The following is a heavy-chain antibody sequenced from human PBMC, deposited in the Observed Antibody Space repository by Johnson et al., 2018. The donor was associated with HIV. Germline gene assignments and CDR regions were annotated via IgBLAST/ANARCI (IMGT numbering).Heavy chain of an antibody. CDR3: AKVNLRYSVFTVAFDI. V-gene: IGHV3-30*18. J-gene: IGHJ3*02. D-gene: IGHD1-26*01. CDR1: GFTFSSYG. Sequence: VQLVESGGGVVQPGRSLRLSCAASGFTFSSYGMHWVRQAPGKGLEWVAVISYDGSNKYYADSVKGRFTISRDNSKNTLYMKMNSRRAEDTAVYYCAKVNLRYSVFTVAFDICGQGTMVTVSS. CDR2: ISYDGSNK.